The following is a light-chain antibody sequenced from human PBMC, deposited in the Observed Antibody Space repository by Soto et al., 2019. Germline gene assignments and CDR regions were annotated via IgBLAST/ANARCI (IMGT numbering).Light chain of an antibody. J-gene: IGKJ2*01. CDR1: QSVSSNF. V-gene: IGKV3-20*01. CDR2: GVS. Sequence: EIELTQSPGTLSLSPGERATLSCRASQSVSSNFLAWYQQKPGQAPRLLIYGVSSRATGIPDRFSGSGSGTDFTLTISRLEPEDFAVYFCQRYGGSPLYTFGQGTKLEVK. CDR3: QRYGGSPLYT.